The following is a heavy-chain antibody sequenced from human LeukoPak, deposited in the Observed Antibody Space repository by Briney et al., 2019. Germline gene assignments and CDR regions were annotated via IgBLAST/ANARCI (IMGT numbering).Heavy chain of an antibody. CDR1: GGTFSSYA. D-gene: IGHD2-2*01. CDR3: ARGPKYVVVVPAATDTNNWFDP. J-gene: IGHJ5*02. V-gene: IGHV1-69*05. Sequence: GASVKVSCKASGGTFSSYAISWVRQAPGQGLEWMGGIIPIFGTASYAQKFQGRVTITTDESTSTAYMELSSLRSEDTAVYYCARGPKYVVVVPAATDTNNWFDPWGQGTLVTVSS. CDR2: IIPIFGTA.